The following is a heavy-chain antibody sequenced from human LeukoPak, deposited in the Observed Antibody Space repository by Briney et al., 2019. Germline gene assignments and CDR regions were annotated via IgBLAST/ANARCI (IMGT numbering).Heavy chain of an antibody. J-gene: IGHJ5*02. CDR1: GYTFTSYD. CDR3: ARGWSIAARGPPSWFDP. CDR2: MNPNSGNT. V-gene: IGHV1-8*01. Sequence: GASVKVSCKASGYTFTSYDINWVRQATGQGLEWMGWMNPNSGNTGYAQKFQGRVTMTRNTSISTAYMELSSLRSEDTAVYYCARGWSIAARGPPSWFDPWGQGTLVTVSS. D-gene: IGHD6-6*01.